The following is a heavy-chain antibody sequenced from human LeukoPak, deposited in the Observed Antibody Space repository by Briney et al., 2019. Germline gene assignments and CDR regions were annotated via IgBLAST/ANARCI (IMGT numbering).Heavy chain of an antibody. CDR1: GYSISSAYY. D-gene: IGHD6-13*01. CDR3: ARGLGSSWYI. CDR2: ISHSGST. Sequence: PSETLSLTCAVSGYSISSAYYWGWIRQPPGKGLEWIGSISHSGSTYYNPSLKRRVTISLDTSKNQFSLKLTSVTAADTAIYYCARGLGSSWYIWGQGTLVTVSS. V-gene: IGHV4-38-2*01. J-gene: IGHJ4*02.